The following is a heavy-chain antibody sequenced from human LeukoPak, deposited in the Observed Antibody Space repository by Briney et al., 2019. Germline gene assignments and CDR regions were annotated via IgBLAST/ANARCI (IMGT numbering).Heavy chain of an antibody. CDR2: IYSGGST. CDR1: GFTVSSNY. Sequence: PGGSLRLSCAASGFTVSSNYMSWVRQAPGKGLEWVSVIYSGGSTYYADSVKGRFTISRDNAKNSLYLQMNSLGAEDTAVYYCARDPERGVYFEYWGQGALVTVSS. D-gene: IGHD2-8*01. V-gene: IGHV3-66*01. J-gene: IGHJ4*02. CDR3: ARDPERGVYFEY.